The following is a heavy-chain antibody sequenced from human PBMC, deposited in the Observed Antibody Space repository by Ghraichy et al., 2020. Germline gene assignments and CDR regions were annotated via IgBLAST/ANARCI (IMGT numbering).Heavy chain of an antibody. Sequence: GGSLRLSCAASGFTFSDFAMHWVRQAPGKGLEWVAYISNHGIDDHYAASVQGRFLISRDNSKNTLSLQINTLTMEDTGIYYFAKETCRGPVCHSGTDHWGRGTLVTVSS. J-gene: IGHJ4*02. V-gene: IGHV3-30*18. D-gene: IGHD2-15*01. CDR3: AKETCRGPVCHSGTDH. CDR2: ISNHGIDD. CDR1: GFTFSDFA.